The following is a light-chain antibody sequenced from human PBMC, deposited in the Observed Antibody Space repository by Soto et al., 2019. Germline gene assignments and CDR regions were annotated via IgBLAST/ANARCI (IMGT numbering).Light chain of an antibody. CDR1: QSVSSY. CDR2: AAS. CDR3: QQSFKPPLA. Sequence: DIQMTQSPSSLSSSVGDRVTITCRASQSVSSYVNWYQQKPGKAPSLLISAASTLQSRVPSRFSGGGSGNDFTLTISSLQPEDFVNYYCQQSFKPPLAFGQGTRLEIE. J-gene: IGKJ5*01. V-gene: IGKV1-39*01.